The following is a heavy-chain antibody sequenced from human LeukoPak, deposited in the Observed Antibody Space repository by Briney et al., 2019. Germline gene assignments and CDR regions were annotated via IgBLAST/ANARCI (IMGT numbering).Heavy chain of an antibody. Sequence: GESLKISCEASGYSFTSYWVGWVRQMPGKGLEWMGNIYPGDSDTKYSPSFQGQVTISADKSISTAYLQRSSLEASDTAIYYCARQSSAYYFSVFDYWGQGTLVTVSS. CDR1: GYSFTSYW. CDR2: IYPGDSDT. D-gene: IGHD3-22*01. CDR3: ARQSSAYYFSVFDY. V-gene: IGHV5-51*01. J-gene: IGHJ4*02.